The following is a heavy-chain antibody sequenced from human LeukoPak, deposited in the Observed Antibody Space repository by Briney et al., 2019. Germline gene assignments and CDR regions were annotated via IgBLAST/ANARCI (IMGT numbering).Heavy chain of an antibody. CDR1: GFTVSSNY. CDR2: VYSGGST. Sequence: GGSLRLSCAASGFTVSSNYMSWVRQAPGKGLEWVSVVYSGGSTFYADSVKGRFTISRDNSKNALYLQVNSLRVEDTAVYYCAREGRGSYYFDYWGQGTLVTVSS. J-gene: IGHJ4*02. CDR3: AREGRGSYYFDY. D-gene: IGHD1-26*01. V-gene: IGHV3-66*01.